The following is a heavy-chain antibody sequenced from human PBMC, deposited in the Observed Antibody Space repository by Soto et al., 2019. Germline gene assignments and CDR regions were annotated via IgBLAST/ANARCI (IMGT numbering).Heavy chain of an antibody. J-gene: IGHJ4*02. CDR3: AKGFGNYWAFDY. D-gene: IGHD1-26*01. Sequence: PSETLSLTCTVSGGSITTYQWSWIRQPPGKGLEWIGGYSGFTDYNPSLESRATISVDHSKNQFSLTLRSVTAEDTAVYYCAKGFGNYWAFDYWGQGTLVTVSS. V-gene: IGHV4-59*01. CDR2: YSGFT. CDR1: GGSITTYQ.